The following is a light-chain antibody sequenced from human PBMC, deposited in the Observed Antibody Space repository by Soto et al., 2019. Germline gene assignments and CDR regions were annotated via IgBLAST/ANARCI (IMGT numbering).Light chain of an antibody. V-gene: IGLV2-14*01. CDR2: DVS. CDR3: SSYTSSSTLYV. J-gene: IGLJ1*01. CDR1: SSEVGGYNY. Sequence: QSVLTQPASVSGAPGQSLTISCTGTSSEVGGYNYVSWYQQHPGKAPKLMIYDVSNRPSGVSIRFSGSKSGNTASLTISGLQAEDEADYYCSSYTSSSTLYVFGTGTKVTVL.